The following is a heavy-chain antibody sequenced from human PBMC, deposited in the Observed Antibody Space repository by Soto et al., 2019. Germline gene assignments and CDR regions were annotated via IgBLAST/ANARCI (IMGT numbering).Heavy chain of an antibody. Sequence: ASVKVSCKASGFSFRSYGMSWVRQAPGQGLEWLGWISAYDGDTNYLQKVKGRVTLTTDTPTTTAYMELRSLRSDDTAVYYCVRDTRSRYIFRASSNLDSWGQGTQVTVSS. V-gene: IGHV1-18*01. D-gene: IGHD3-9*01. CDR2: ISAYDGDT. CDR1: GFSFRSYG. J-gene: IGHJ4*02. CDR3: VRDTRSRYIFRASSNLDS.